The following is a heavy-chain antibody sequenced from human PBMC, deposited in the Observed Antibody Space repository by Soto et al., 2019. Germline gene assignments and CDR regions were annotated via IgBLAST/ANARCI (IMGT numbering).Heavy chain of an antibody. CDR2: IYFSGSA. D-gene: IGHD2-15*01. CDR3: ARGLYRISVVVAAPATINGTFFDY. CDR1: GGSVSSGSTS. J-gene: IGHJ4*01. Sequence: YENLSVTCSVSGGSVSSGSTSWAWFRQPPGKGLEWIGYIYFSGSANYNPSLKSRVTMSVDTSKDQFSLKLTSVTPADTAVYYCARGLYRISVVVAAPATINGTFFDYSGHVTPATVS. V-gene: IGHV4-61*01.